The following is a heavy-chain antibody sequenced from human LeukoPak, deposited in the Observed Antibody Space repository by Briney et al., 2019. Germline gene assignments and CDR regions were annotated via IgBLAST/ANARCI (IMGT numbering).Heavy chain of an antibody. V-gene: IGHV4-59*01. CDR1: GGSISSYY. CDR2: IYYSGST. J-gene: IGHJ6*03. CDR3: ARESHYSNYYYYMDV. D-gene: IGHD4-11*01. Sequence: PSETLSLTCTVSGGSISSYYWSWIRQPPGKGLEYIWYIYYSGSTNYNPSLKSRVTISVDTSKNQFSLKLSSVTAADTAVYYCARESHYSNYYYYMDVWGKGTTVTVSS.